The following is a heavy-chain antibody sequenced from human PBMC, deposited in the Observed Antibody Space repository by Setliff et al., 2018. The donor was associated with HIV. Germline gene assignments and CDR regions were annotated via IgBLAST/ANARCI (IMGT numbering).Heavy chain of an antibody. CDR1: GFTVSSNY. CDR2: IYSGGST. Sequence: GSLRLSCAASGFTVSSNYMSWVRQAPGKGLEWVSVIYSGGSTYYADSVKCRFTISRDNSKNTLYLQMNSLRAQDTAVYYCARAPLDYFDYWGQGTLVTVSS. J-gene: IGHJ4*02. CDR3: ARAPLDYFDY. V-gene: IGHV3-66*01.